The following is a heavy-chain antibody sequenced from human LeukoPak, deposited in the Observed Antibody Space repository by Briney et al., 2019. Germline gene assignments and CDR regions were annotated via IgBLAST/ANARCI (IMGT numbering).Heavy chain of an antibody. CDR1: GFTFSSYG. CDR3: AKEGTPQVSTWYDL. Sequence: PGRSLRLSCAASGFTFSSYGMHWVRQAPGKGLEWVAVIWYDGSNTYYADSVKGRFPISRDNPRNTLYLQMNILRTEDTAVYYCAKEGTPQVSTWYDLWGQGTQVIVSS. V-gene: IGHV3-33*06. CDR2: IWYDGSNT. D-gene: IGHD3-10*01. J-gene: IGHJ5*02.